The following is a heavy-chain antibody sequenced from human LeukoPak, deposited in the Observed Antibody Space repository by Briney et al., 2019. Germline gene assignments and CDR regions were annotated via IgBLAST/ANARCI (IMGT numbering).Heavy chain of an antibody. CDR2: IIPIFGTA. V-gene: IGHV1-69*13. CDR1: GGTFSSYA. J-gene: IGHJ6*04. D-gene: IGHD3-10*01. Sequence: SVKVSCKASGGTFSSYAISWVRQAPGQGLEWMGGIIPIFGTANYAQKFQGRVTITADGSTSTAYMELSSLRSEDTAVYYCARAGGITMVRGVPYYYYYYGMDVWGKGTTVTVSS. CDR3: ARAGGITMVRGVPYYYYYYGMDV.